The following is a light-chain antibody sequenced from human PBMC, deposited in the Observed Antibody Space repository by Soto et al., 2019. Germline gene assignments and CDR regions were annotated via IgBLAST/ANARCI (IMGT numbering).Light chain of an antibody. CDR2: EVS. CDR1: SSDIGGYDY. J-gene: IGLJ2*01. CDR3: CSNTSARSLV. Sequence: QSVLTQPASVSGSPGQSITVSCSGTSSDIGGYDYVSWYQQHPGKAPKLIIYEVSSRPSGVSDRFSGSKSGNTASLTISGLHTEDEADYHCCSNTSARSLVFGGGTKLTVL. V-gene: IGLV2-14*03.